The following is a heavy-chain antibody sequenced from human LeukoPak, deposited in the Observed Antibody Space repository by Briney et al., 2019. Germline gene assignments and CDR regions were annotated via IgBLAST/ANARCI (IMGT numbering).Heavy chain of an antibody. J-gene: IGHJ4*02. CDR2: ISSSSSYI. Sequence: PGGSLRLSCAASGFTFSSYSMNWVRQAPGKGLEWVSSISSSSSYIYYADSVKGRFTISRDNSKNTVYLQMNSLRVEDTAVYYCAKRYVSSNYYQCLGEWGQGTLVTVSS. D-gene: IGHD3-22*01. CDR1: GFTFSSYS. CDR3: AKRYVSSNYYQCLGE. V-gene: IGHV3-21*04.